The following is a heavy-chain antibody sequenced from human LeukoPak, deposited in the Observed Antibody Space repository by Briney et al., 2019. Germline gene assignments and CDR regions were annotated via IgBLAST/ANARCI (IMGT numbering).Heavy chain of an antibody. Sequence: PGGSLRLSCAASGFTFSSYSMNWVRQAPGKRLEWVSSISSSSSYIYYADSVKGRFTISRDNAKNSLYLQMNSLRAEDTAVYYCASYSGSYSDYWGQGTLVTVSS. CDR2: ISSSSSYI. D-gene: IGHD1-26*01. J-gene: IGHJ4*02. CDR1: GFTFSSYS. CDR3: ASYSGSYSDY. V-gene: IGHV3-21*01.